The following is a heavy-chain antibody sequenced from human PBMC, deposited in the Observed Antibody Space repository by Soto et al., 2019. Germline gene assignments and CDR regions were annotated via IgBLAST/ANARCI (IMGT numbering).Heavy chain of an antibody. Sequence: PGGSLRLSCAASGFTFSIYAMSLVRQSPGKGLEWVSAISVSGGSTYYADSVKGRFTISRDNYKNTLYLQMNSLRAEDTAVYYCAKSTAVGDYERWGQGTLVTVSS. V-gene: IGHV3-23*01. J-gene: IGHJ4*02. CDR1: GFTFSIYA. D-gene: IGHD3-16*01. CDR2: ISVSGGST. CDR3: AKSTAVGDYER.